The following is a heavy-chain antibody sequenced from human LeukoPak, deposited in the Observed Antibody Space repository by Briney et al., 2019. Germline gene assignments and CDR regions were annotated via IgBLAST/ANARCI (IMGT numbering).Heavy chain of an antibody. D-gene: IGHD5-18*01. V-gene: IGHV3-21*01. Sequence: PGGSLSFSCAASGFTFSSYSMNGVGQAPGKGLEWFSSISSSSSYIYYADSVKGRFTISRDNAKNSLYLQMNSLRAEDTAVYYCARDSGYSYGYAFDYWGQGTLVTVSS. CDR2: ISSSSSYI. J-gene: IGHJ4*02. CDR3: ARDSGYSYGYAFDY. CDR1: GFTFSSYS.